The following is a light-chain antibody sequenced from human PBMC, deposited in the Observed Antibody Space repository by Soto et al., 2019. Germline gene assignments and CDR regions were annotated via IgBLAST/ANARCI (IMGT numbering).Light chain of an antibody. J-gene: IGKJ4*01. V-gene: IGKV3-11*01. CDR3: QQRSNWHT. CDR1: QSVSSY. Sequence: EIVLTQSPATLSLSPGERATLSCRASQSVSSYLAWYQQKPGQAPRLLIYDASNRATGIPARFSGSGSGTDFTLTISCVEPADYAGYYCQQRSNWHTFGEGTKVEIK. CDR2: DAS.